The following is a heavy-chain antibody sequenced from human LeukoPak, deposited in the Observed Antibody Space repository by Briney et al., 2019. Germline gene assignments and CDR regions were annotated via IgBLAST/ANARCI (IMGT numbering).Heavy chain of an antibody. CDR3: ARAGDYGDYDWFDP. D-gene: IGHD4-17*01. CDR2: INAGNGNT. CDR1: GYTFTSYA. Sequence: PGASVKVSCKASGYTFTSYAMHWVRQAPGQRLEWMGWINAGNGNTKYSQKFQGRVTITRDTSASTAYMELSSLRSGDTAVYYCARAGDYGDYDWFDPWGQGTLATVSS. J-gene: IGHJ5*02. V-gene: IGHV1-3*01.